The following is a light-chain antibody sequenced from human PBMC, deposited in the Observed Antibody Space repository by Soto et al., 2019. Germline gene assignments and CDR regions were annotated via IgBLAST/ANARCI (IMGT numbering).Light chain of an antibody. CDR3: SSYTSDNRDYV. CDR1: SSDVGAYTS. Sequence: QSVLTQPASVSGSPGQSITISCIGTSSDVGAYTSVSWYQHHPGKAPKVIIYEVNKRPSGISNRFSGSKSVNTASLTISGLQPDDEAHYYCSSYTSDNRDYVFGTGTKVTVL. J-gene: IGLJ1*01. CDR2: EVN. V-gene: IGLV2-14*01.